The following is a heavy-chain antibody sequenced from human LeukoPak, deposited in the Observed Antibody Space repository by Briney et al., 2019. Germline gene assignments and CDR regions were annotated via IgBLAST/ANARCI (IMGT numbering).Heavy chain of an antibody. D-gene: IGHD2-2*02. Sequence: GGSLRLSCAASGFTFSFYGMHWVRQAPGKGLEWVAVIWYDGSNQYYADSVKGRFTISRDNAKNTLYLQMNSLRAEDTAVYYCASVVVPAAIWSGYYYYGMDVWGQGTTVTISS. CDR2: IWYDGSNQ. CDR3: ASVVVPAAIWSGYYYYGMDV. V-gene: IGHV3-33*03. J-gene: IGHJ6*02. CDR1: GFTFSFYG.